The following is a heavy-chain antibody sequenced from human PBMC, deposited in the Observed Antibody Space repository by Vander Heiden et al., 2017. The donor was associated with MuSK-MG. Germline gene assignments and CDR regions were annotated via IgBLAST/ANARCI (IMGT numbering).Heavy chain of an antibody. CDR3: ARVGYYGSDGYFPDY. Sequence: EVQLAESGGDLVQPGGSLRLSCAASTFTFSSDWMTWVRQPPGKGLEWVASIKPDGSGRYYLDSLKGRFTVSRDNAKNLLFLQMNSLRAEDTALYYWARVGYYGSDGYFPDYWGQGTLVTVSS. D-gene: IGHD3-22*01. V-gene: IGHV3-7*01. CDR1: TFTFSSDW. CDR2: IKPDGSGR. J-gene: IGHJ4*02.